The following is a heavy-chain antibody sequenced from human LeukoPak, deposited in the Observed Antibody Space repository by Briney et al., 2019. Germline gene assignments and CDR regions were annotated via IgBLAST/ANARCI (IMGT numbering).Heavy chain of an antibody. CDR3: ARPYCSSTSCKRGGHLFY. CDR2: INPSGGST. D-gene: IGHD2-2*01. J-gene: IGHJ4*02. V-gene: IGHV1-46*01. Sequence: ASVKVSCKASGYAFTSYYMHWVRQAPGQGLEWMGIINPSGGSTSYAQKFQGRVTMTRDTSTSTVYMGLSSLRSEDTAVYCCARPYCSSTSCKRGGHLFYWGQGTLVTVSS. CDR1: GYAFTSYY.